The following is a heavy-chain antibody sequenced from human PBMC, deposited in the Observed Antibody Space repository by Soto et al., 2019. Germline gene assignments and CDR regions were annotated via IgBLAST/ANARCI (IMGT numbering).Heavy chain of an antibody. CDR1: GFTFSSYG. J-gene: IGHJ6*03. CDR3: AKMGVYGDDRGWTGYYMDV. D-gene: IGHD4-17*01. V-gene: IGHV3-30*18. CDR2: ISYDGSNK. Sequence: PGGSLRLSCAASGFTFSSYGMHWVRQAPGKGLEWVAVISYDGSNKYYADSVKGRFTISRDNSKNTLYLQMNSLRAEDTAVYYCAKMGVYGDDRGWTGYYMDVWGKGTTVTVSS.